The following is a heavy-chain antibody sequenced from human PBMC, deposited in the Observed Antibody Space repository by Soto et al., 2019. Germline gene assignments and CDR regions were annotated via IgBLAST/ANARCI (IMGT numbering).Heavy chain of an antibody. CDR2: ISYDGSNK. Sequence: GGSLRLSCAASGFNFSSYGMHWVRQAPGKGLEWVAVISYDGSNKYYADSVKGRFTISRDNSKNTLYLQMNSLKASDTGMYYCARYPTLTDYFFHGMDVWGQGTTVTVSS. J-gene: IGHJ6*02. V-gene: IGHV3-30*03. CDR3: ARYPTLTDYFFHGMDV. CDR1: GFNFSSYG. D-gene: IGHD4-17*01.